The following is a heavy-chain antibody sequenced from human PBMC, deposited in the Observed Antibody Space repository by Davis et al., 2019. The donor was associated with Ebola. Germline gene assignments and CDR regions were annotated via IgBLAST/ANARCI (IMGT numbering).Heavy chain of an antibody. CDR2: IRRKANSYAT. CDR3: TRFVPATGTYWFDP. D-gene: IGHD6-13*01. CDR1: GFTFGDYA. Sequence: GESLKIPCTAPGFTFGDYAMSWVRQAPGKGPGGVGFIRRKANSYATAYAASAKGRFTISRDDSKNTAYLQMNRLKTEETAVYYCTRFVPATGTYWFDPWGQGTLVTVSS. V-gene: IGHV3-73*01. J-gene: IGHJ5*02.